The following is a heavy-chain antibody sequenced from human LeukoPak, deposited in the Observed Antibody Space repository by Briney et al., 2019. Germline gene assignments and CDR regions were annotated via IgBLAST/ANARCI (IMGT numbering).Heavy chain of an antibody. CDR3: ASPTPHCGGDCYGAFDI. CDR1: GFTVSSNY. D-gene: IGHD2-21*02. Sequence: GGSLRLSCAASGFTVSSNYMSWVRQAPGKGLEWVSVTYSGGRTYYADSVKGRFTISRDNSKNTLYLQMNSLRAEDTAVYYCASPTPHCGGDCYGAFDIWGQGTMVTVSS. V-gene: IGHV3-53*01. CDR2: TYSGGRT. J-gene: IGHJ3*02.